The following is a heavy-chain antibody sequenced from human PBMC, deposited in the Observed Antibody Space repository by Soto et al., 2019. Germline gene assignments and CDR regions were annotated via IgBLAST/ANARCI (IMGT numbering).Heavy chain of an antibody. CDR3: VRAGIVATPYYFDY. CDR2: LRNKANSYTT. J-gene: IGHJ4*02. D-gene: IGHD5-12*01. V-gene: IGHV3-72*01. Sequence: EVQLVESGGGLVQAGGSLRLSCAASGFTFSDHYMDWVRQAPGKGPDWVGRLRNKANSYTTEYAASVKGRFTISRDDSKNSLYLQMNSLKTEDTAVYYCVRAGIVATPYYFDYWGQGTLVTVSS. CDR1: GFTFSDHY.